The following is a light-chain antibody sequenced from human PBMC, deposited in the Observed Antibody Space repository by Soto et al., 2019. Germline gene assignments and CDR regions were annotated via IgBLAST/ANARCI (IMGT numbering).Light chain of an antibody. CDR2: DAS. J-gene: IGKJ1*01. CDR1: QSVSSY. Sequence: PGERATLSCRASQSVSSYLAWYQQEPGQAPRLLISDASNRATGIPARFSGSGSGTDFTLTISRLEPEDFAVYYCQQYGSSGTLGQGTKVDI. CDR3: QQYGSSGT. V-gene: IGKV3-20*01.